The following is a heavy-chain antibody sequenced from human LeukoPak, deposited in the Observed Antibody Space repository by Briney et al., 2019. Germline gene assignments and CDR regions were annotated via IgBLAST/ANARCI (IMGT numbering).Heavy chain of an antibody. CDR3: ARDTPNESSGWYEFMDY. J-gene: IGHJ4*02. D-gene: IGHD6-19*01. V-gene: IGHV1-69*13. Sequence: ASVKVSCKASGGTFSSYAISRVRQAPGQGLEWMGGIIPIFGTANYAQKFQGRVTITADGSTSTAYMELSSLRSEDTAVYYCARDTPNESSGWYEFMDYWGQGTLVTVSS. CDR1: GGTFSSYA. CDR2: IIPIFGTA.